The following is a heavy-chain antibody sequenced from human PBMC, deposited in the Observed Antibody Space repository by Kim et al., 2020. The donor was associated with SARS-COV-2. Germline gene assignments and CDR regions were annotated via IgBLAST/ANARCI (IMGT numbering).Heavy chain of an antibody. CDR1: GGSISSGDYY. Sequence: SETLSLTCTVSGGSISSGDYYWSWIRQPPGKGLEWIGYIYYSGSTYYNPSLKSRVTISVDTSKNQFSLKLSSVTAADTAVYYCARGKDSSGWFGWFDPWGQGTLVTVSS. CDR3: ARGKDSSGWFGWFDP. CDR2: IYYSGST. D-gene: IGHD6-19*01. J-gene: IGHJ5*02. V-gene: IGHV4-30-4*01.